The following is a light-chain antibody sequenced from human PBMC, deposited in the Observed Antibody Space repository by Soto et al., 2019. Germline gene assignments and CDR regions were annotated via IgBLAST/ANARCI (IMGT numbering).Light chain of an antibody. V-gene: IGKV3-11*01. CDR1: QSVSSY. J-gene: IGKJ5*01. Sequence: EIVLTQSPATLSLSPGERATLSCRASQSVSSYLAWYQQKPGQAPRLLLYDASNRATGIPARFSGSGSGTDFTLTISSLEPEDFTVYYCQQRSNLITFGQGTRLEIK. CDR3: QQRSNLIT. CDR2: DAS.